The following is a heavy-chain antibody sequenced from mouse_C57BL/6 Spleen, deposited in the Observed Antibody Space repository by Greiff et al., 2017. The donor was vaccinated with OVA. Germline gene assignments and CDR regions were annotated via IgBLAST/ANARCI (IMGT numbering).Heavy chain of an antibody. Sequence: VQLQQPGAELVKPGASVKLSCKASGYTFTSYWMHWVKQRPGQGLEWIGMIHPNSGSTNYNEKFKSKATLTVDKSSSTAYMQLSSLTSEDSAVYYCARRLDGSSYDYAMDYWGQGTSVTVSS. D-gene: IGHD1-1*01. CDR2: IHPNSGST. J-gene: IGHJ4*01. CDR3: ARRLDGSSYDYAMDY. V-gene: IGHV1-64*01. CDR1: GYTFTSYW.